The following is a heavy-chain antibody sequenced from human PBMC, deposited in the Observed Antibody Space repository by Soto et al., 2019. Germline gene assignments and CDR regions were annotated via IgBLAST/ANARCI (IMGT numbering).Heavy chain of an antibody. CDR1: GGTFSSHG. Sequence: QVQLVQSGTVVQRRGSSVKVSCQASGGTFSSHGMAWVRQAPGQGLEWIGGLIPTFGIPTYAPKFQGRVTMTADKSTNTAYMELSSLSSEDTCVYYCARERSAQYFDFWGQGTLITVSS. D-gene: IGHD1-26*01. CDR2: LIPTFGIP. J-gene: IGHJ4*02. CDR3: ARERSAQYFDF. V-gene: IGHV1-69*17.